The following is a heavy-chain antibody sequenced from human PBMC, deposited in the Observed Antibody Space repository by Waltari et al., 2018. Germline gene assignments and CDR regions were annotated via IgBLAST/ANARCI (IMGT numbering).Heavy chain of an antibody. J-gene: IGHJ4*02. CDR2: ISAYNGNT. D-gene: IGHD2-15*01. CDR1: GYTFTSYG. V-gene: IGHV1-18*01. CDR3: ARAMRGYCSGGSCSPFDY. Sequence: SGAEVKKPGASVKVSCKASGYTFTSYGISWVRQAPGQGLEWMGWISAYNGNTNYAQKLQGRVTMTTDTSTSTAYMELRSLRSDDTAVYYCARAMRGYCSGGSCSPFDYWGQGTLVTVSS.